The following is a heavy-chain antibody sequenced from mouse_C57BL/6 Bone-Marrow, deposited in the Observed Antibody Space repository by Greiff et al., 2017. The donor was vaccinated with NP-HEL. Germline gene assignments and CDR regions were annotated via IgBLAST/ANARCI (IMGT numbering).Heavy chain of an antibody. D-gene: IGHD1-1*01. Sequence: VQLQQSGPELVKPGASVKIPCKASGYTFTDYNMDWVKQSHGKSLEWIGDINPNNGGTIYNQKFKGKATLTVDKSSSTAYMELRSLTSEDTAVYYCARFYYGSSVFDYWGQGTTLTVSS. CDR3: ARFYYGSSVFDY. CDR2: INPNNGGT. J-gene: IGHJ2*01. V-gene: IGHV1-18*01. CDR1: GYTFTDYN.